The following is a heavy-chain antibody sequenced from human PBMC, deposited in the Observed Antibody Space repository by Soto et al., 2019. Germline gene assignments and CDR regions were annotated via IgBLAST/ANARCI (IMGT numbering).Heavy chain of an antibody. J-gene: IGHJ6*02. D-gene: IGHD3-10*01. CDR1: GGSISSSSYY. CDR2: IYYIGST. V-gene: IGHV4-39*01. CDR3: AGGRGDYYYGMDV. Sequence: QLQLQESGPGLVKPSETLSLTCTVSGGSISSSSYYWGWIRQPPGKGLEWIGSIYYIGSTYYNPSLKSRVTISVDTSKNQFFMKLSSVTAADTAVYYCAGGRGDYYYGMDVWGQGTTVTVSS.